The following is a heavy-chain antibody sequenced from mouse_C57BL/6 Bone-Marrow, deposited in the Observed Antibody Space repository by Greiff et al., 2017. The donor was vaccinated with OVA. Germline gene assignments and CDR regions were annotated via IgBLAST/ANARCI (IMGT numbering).Heavy chain of an antibody. CDR2: IYPGGGYT. V-gene: IGHV1-63*01. CDR1: GYTFTNYW. CDR3: ARGSSYAMDY. Sequence: VHLVESGAELVRPGTSVKMSCKASGYTFTNYWIGWAKQRPGHGLEWIGDIYPGGGYTNYNEKFKGKATLTADKSSSTAYMQFSSLTSEDSAIYYCARGSSYAMDYWGQGTSVTVSS. J-gene: IGHJ4*01. D-gene: IGHD1-1*01.